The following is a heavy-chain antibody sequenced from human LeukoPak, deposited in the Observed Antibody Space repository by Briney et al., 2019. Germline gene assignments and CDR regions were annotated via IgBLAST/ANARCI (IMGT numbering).Heavy chain of an antibody. CDR1: GFSFSSSP. CDR3: ARAPSEVGGYYPEYFRH. V-gene: IGHV3-23*01. J-gene: IGHJ1*01. D-gene: IGHD3-22*01. CDR2: ISSSGGDSDEDT. Sequence: GGSLRLSCAASGFSFSSSPMSWVRQAAGRGLEWVSGISSSGGDSDEDTPYADSVKGRFTISRDNAKNTVSLQMDSLRAEDTGVYYCARAPSEVGGYYPEYFRHWGQGTLVTVSS.